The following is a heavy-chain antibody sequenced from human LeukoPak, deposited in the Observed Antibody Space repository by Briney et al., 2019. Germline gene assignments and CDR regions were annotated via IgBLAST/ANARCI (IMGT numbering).Heavy chain of an antibody. CDR2: ISYDGSNK. D-gene: IGHD2-15*01. Sequence: PGGSLRLSCAASGFTFSSYGMHWVRQAPGKGLEWVAVISYDGSNKYYADSVKGRFTISRDNSKNTLYLQMNSLRAEDTAVYYCAKSDVGYCSGGSCYSGGALDYWGQGTLVTVSS. J-gene: IGHJ4*02. V-gene: IGHV3-30*18. CDR3: AKSDVGYCSGGSCYSGGALDY. CDR1: GFTFSSYG.